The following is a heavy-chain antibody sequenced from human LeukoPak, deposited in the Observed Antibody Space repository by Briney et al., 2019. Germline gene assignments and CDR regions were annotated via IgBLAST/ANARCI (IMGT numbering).Heavy chain of an antibody. CDR2: IYYSGST. CDR3: ARGIAAAGPFDY. CDR1: GGSISSDDYY. D-gene: IGHD6-13*01. Sequence: PSETLSLTCSVSGGSISSDDYYWSWVRQPPGKGLEWIGYIYYSGSTNYNPSLKSRVTISVDTSKNQFSLKLSSVTAADTAVYYCARGIAAAGPFDYWGQGTLVTVSS. J-gene: IGHJ4*02. V-gene: IGHV4-61*08.